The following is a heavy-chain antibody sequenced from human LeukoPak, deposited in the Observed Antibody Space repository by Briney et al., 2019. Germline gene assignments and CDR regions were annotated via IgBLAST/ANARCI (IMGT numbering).Heavy chain of an antibody. CDR1: GFTFSNFY. Sequence: TGGSLRLSCAASGFTFSNFYMSRIRQAPGKGLEWVSFISSASTYTNFADSVKGRFTVSRDNAKNSLFRQMNSLRAEDTAVYYCAKFLTGQYDAFDIWGQGTMVTVSA. V-gene: IGHV3-11*03. J-gene: IGHJ3*02. CDR2: ISSASTYT. CDR3: AKFLTGQYDAFDI. D-gene: IGHD3-9*01.